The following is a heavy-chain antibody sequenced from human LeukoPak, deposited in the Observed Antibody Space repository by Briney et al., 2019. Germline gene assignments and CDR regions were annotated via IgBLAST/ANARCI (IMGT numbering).Heavy chain of an antibody. V-gene: IGHV3-21*01. CDR3: ARDMYYYDSSGYYYSVGFDY. Sequence: GGSLRLSCAASGFTVSSNEMSWVRQAPGKGLEWVSSISSSSSYIYYADSVKGRFTISRDNAKNSLYLQMNSLRAEDTAVYYCARDMYYYDSSGYYYSVGFDYWGQGTLVTVSS. CDR2: ISSSSSYI. CDR1: GFTVSSNE. J-gene: IGHJ4*02. D-gene: IGHD3-22*01.